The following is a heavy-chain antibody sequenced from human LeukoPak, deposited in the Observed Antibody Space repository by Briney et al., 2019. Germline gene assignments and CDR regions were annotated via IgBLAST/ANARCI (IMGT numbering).Heavy chain of an antibody. J-gene: IGHJ4*02. V-gene: IGHV3-23*01. CDR1: EFTFSSYA. D-gene: IGHD3-16*01. CDR2: ISGSGGST. CDR3: AKDLGYLTPWDY. Sequence: PGGSLRLSCAASEFTFSSYAMSWVRQAPGKGLEWVSAISGSGGSTYYADSVKGRFTISRDNSKNTLYLQMNSLRAEGTAVYYCAKDLGYLTPWDYWGQGTLVTVSS.